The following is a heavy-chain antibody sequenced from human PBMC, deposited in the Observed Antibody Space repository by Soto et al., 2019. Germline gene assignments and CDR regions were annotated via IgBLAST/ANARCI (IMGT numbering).Heavy chain of an antibody. CDR2: IDTDGSST. J-gene: IGHJ4*02. Sequence: EVQLVESGGGLVQPGESLRLSCAASGFTFSSYWMHWVRQAPGKGLVWVAHIDTDGSSTSHADSVKGRFTISRDNAKNTLYLQMNSVRAEDMAVYYCVRDDLGVGMDYWGLGTLVTVSS. D-gene: IGHD1-26*01. V-gene: IGHV3-74*01. CDR3: VRDDLGVGMDY. CDR1: GFTFSSYW.